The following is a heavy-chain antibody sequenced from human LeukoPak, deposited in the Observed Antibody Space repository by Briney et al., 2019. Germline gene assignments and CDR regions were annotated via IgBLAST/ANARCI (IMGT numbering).Heavy chain of an antibody. D-gene: IGHD6-13*01. J-gene: IGHJ3*02. V-gene: IGHV3-33*01. CDR3: AREEARSIAAAGTTYAFDI. CDR2: IWYDGSNK. CDR1: GFTFSSYV. Sequence: QPGRSLRLSCAASGFTFSSYVMHWVRQAPGKGLEWVAVIWYDGSNKYYADSVKGRFTISRDNSKNTLYLQMNSLRAEDTAVYYCAREEARSIAAAGTTYAFDIWGQGTMVTVSS.